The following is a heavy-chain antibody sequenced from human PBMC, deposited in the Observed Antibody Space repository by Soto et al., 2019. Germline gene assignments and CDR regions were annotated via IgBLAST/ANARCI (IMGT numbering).Heavy chain of an antibody. CDR2: ISAYNGNT. D-gene: IGHD4-17*01. CDR3: ARDFLPPIGYGDPTSGVDP. V-gene: IGHV1-18*01. CDR1: GYTFTSYG. Sequence: QVQLVQSGAEVKKPGASVKVSCKASGYTFTSYGISWVRQAPGQGLEWMGWISAYNGNTNYAQKLQGRVTMTTNTSTSTAYMELRSRRSDDTAVYSCARDFLPPIGYGDPTSGVDPWGQGTLVTVSS. J-gene: IGHJ5*02.